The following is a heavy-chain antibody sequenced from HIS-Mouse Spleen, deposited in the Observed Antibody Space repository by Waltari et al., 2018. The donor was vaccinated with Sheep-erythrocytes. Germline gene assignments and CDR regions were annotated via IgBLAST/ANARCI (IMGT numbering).Heavy chain of an antibody. CDR2: ISYDGSNK. CDR1: FTFHSYA. J-gene: IGHJ4*02. D-gene: IGHD1-26*01. CDR3: ARVSAGELKYYFDY. V-gene: IGHV3-30*04. Sequence: FTFHSYARRRARQAPGKGLEWVAVISYDGSNKYYADSVKGRFTISRDNSKNTLYLQMNSLRAEDTAVYYCARVSAGELKYYFDYWGQGTLVTVSS.